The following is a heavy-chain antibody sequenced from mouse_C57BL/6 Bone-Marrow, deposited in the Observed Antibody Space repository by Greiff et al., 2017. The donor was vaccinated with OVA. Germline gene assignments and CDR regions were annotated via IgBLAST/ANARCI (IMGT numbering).Heavy chain of an antibody. D-gene: IGHD2-3*01. CDR2: IHYDGSST. CDR1: GFTFSDYY. CDR3: SRDQAVYDGYYDWYFDV. Sequence: EVMLVESEGGLVQPGSSMKLSCTASGFTFSDYYMAWVRQVPEKGLEWVANIHYDGSSTYYLDSLQSRFIISRDNPKNILDLQMSSLKSEDTATYYCSRDQAVYDGYYDWYFDVWGTGTTVTVSS. J-gene: IGHJ1*03. V-gene: IGHV5-16*01.